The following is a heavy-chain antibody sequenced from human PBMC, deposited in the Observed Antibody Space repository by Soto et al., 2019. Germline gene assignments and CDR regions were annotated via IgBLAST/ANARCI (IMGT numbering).Heavy chain of an antibody. V-gene: IGHV1-69*06. CDR1: GGTFSSYA. CDR3: ATVATVVDNWFDP. Sequence: SVKVSCKASGGTFSSYAISWVRQAPGQGLEWMGGIIPIFGTANYAQKFQGRVTMTAGTSTDTAYMELSSLRSEDTAVYYCATVATVVDNWFDPWGQGTLVTVSS. D-gene: IGHD2-15*01. CDR2: IIPIFGTA. J-gene: IGHJ5*02.